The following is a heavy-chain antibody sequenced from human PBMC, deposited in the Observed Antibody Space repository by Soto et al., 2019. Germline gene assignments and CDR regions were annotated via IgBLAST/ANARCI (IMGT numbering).Heavy chain of an antibody. V-gene: IGHV1-3*01. CDR2: INAGPGNT. J-gene: IGHJ4*02. D-gene: IGHD2-21*02. CDR1: GYNFINHA. CDR3: ARQREPYCGGDCYSPVDY. Sequence: ASVKVSCKASGYNFINHAIHGVRQAPGQRLEWMGWINAGPGNTKYSQNFQGRVTITRDTSASTAYMELSSLSSEDTAVYYCARQREPYCGGDCYSPVDYWGQGTLVTVSS.